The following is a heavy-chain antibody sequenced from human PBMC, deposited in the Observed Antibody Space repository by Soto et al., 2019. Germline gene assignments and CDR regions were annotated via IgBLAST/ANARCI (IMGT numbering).Heavy chain of an antibody. J-gene: IGHJ6*02. CDR1: GYTFTSYY. CDR3: ARNMDYYYGPGSGNGHGF. D-gene: IGHD3-10*01. CDR2: INPKVGDT. V-gene: IGHV1-2*02. Sequence: QVQLVQSGAEMKEPGDSVRVSCEASGYTFTSYYIHWVRQAPGQGLAWMGWINPKVGDTTYAQDFQDRVSMTRDMSISTVYMELSRLTSDDTAIYYCARNMDYYYGPGSGNGHGFWGQGTTVTVFS.